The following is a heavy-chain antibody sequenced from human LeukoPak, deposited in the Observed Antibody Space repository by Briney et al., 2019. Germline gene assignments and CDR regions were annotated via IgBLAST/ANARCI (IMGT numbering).Heavy chain of an antibody. CDR1: GFTFSNAW. Sequence: GGSLRLSCAASGFTFSNAWMSWVRQAPGKGLEWVGRIKSKIDGGTTDYAAPVEGRFTISRDNAKNSLYLQMSSLREEDTAVYYCARGETRSDCWGQGTLVTVSS. V-gene: IGHV3-15*01. J-gene: IGHJ4*02. CDR2: IKSKIDGGTT. D-gene: IGHD4-11*01. CDR3: ARGETRSDC.